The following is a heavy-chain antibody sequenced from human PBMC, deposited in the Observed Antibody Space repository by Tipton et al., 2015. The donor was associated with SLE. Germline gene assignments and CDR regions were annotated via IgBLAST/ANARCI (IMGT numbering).Heavy chain of an antibody. D-gene: IGHD2-15*01. CDR3: ARGGSIVVVVAALGGMDV. Sequence: TLSLTCAVYGGSFSGYYWSWIRQPPGKGLEWIGSIYYSGSTYYNPSLKSRVTISVDTSKNQFSLKLSSVTAADTAVYYCARGGSIVVVVAALGGMDVWGQGTTVTVSS. V-gene: IGHV4-34*01. J-gene: IGHJ6*02. CDR2: IYYSGST. CDR1: GGSFSGYY.